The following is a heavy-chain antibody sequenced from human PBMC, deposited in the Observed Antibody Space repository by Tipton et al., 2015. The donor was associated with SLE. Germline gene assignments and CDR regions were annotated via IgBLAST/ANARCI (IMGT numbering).Heavy chain of an antibody. CDR2: ISTGGTMI. V-gene: IGHV3-48*03. CDR3: ARGFYDDYGGSLDY. D-gene: IGHD4-17*01. CDR1: GFTFSSYE. Sequence: SLRLSCAASGFTFSSYEMNWVRQAPGKGLEWVSHISTGGTMIYYADSVKGRFTISRDNAKNSVYLQMNSLRAEDTAVYYCARGFYDDYGGSLDYWGQGTLVTVSS. J-gene: IGHJ4*02.